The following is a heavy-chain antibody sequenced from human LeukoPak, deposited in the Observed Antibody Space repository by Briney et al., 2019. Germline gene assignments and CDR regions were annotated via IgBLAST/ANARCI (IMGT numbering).Heavy chain of an antibody. J-gene: IGHJ3*02. Sequence: GGSLRLSCAASGFTFSSYGMHWVRQAPGKGLEWVAVMSYHESNKYYTDSVKGRFTISRDNSKNTLYLQMNSLRAEDTAVYYCARGRIAYYDSSDAFDIWGQGTMVTVSS. CDR3: ARGRIAYYDSSDAFDI. V-gene: IGHV3-30*03. CDR1: GFTFSSYG. CDR2: MSYHESNK. D-gene: IGHD3-22*01.